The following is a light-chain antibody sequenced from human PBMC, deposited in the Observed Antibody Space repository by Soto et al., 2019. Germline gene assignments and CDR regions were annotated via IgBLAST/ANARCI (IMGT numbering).Light chain of an antibody. CDR2: RHN. V-gene: IGLV1-44*01. Sequence: QSVLTQPPSASGTPGQRVTISCSGSSSNIGSNAVSWYHQLPGTAPKLLIYRHNQRPSGVPDRFSGSKSGTSASLAISGLQSDDEADYYCATWDDSLNGWVFGGGTKVTVL. CDR3: ATWDDSLNGWV. J-gene: IGLJ3*02. CDR1: SSNIGSNA.